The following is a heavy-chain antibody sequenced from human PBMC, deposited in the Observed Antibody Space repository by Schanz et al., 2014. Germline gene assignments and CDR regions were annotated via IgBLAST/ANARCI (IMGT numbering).Heavy chain of an antibody. CDR2: INPSSGGT. CDR1: GYSFTGYY. J-gene: IGHJ2*01. V-gene: IGHV1-2*02. CDR3: ARAGQDFEYSSLSPIWYFDL. D-gene: IGHD6-6*01. Sequence: QVQLVQSGVEVKKPGASVKVSCKASGYSFTGYYMNWVRQAPGQGLEWMGWINPSSGGTNYAQKCQGRVTMTRDTSISAAYMELSRLRSDDTAVYYCARAGQDFEYSSLSPIWYFDLWGRGTLVTVSP.